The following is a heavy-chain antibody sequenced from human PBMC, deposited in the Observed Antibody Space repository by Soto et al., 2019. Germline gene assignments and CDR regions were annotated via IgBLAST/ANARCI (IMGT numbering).Heavy chain of an antibody. V-gene: IGHV1-69*01. CDR2: IIPIFGTA. CDR3: AGELVPPDYYGMVV. Sequence: QVQLVQSGAEVKKPGSSVKVSCKASGGTFSSYAISWVRQAPGQGREWMGGIIPIFGTANYAQKCQWRVTTTADESTSRAYMELSSLRSEDTAVYYCAGELVPPDYYGMVVWVQGTTVTVSS. CDR1: GGTFSSYA. J-gene: IGHJ6*02. D-gene: IGHD6-13*01.